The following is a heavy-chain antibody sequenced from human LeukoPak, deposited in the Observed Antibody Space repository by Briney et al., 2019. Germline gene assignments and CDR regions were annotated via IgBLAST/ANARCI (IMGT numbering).Heavy chain of an antibody. CDR3: AREHDSSLFDY. J-gene: IGHJ4*02. D-gene: IGHD3-22*01. V-gene: IGHV4-31*03. CDR1: GGSISSGGYY. Sequence: PSQTLSLTCTVSGGSISSGGYYWSWIRQHPGKGLEWIGYIYYSGSTYYNPSLKSRVTISVDTSKNQFSLKLSFVTAADTAVYYCAREHDSSLFDYWGQGTLVTVSS. CDR2: IYYSGST.